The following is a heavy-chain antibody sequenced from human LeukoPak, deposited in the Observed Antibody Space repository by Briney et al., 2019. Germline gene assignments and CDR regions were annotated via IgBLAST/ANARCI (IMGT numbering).Heavy chain of an antibody. CDR3: TRVGGKAVAGSGNFDY. D-gene: IGHD6-19*01. CDR2: IRSKAYGGTT. V-gene: IGHV3-49*03. CDR1: GFTFGDYA. Sequence: GGSLRLSCTGSGFTFGDYAMSWFRQAPGKGLEWVGFIRSKAYGGTTEYAASVKGRFTISRDDSKSIAYLQMNSLKTEDTAVYYCTRVGGKAVAGSGNFDYWGQGTLVTVSS. J-gene: IGHJ4*02.